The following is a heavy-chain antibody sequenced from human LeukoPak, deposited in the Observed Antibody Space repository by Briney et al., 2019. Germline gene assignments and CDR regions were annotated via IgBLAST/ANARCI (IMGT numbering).Heavy chain of an antibody. V-gene: IGHV1-18*01. CDR3: ARASGSYCSSTSCNAAFDI. CDR1: GYTFSSYG. CDR2: ISAYNGNT. J-gene: IGHJ3*02. D-gene: IGHD2-2*01. Sequence: GASVKVSCNACGYTFSSYGITWVRQAPGQGLEWMGWISAYNGNTNYAQNLQGRVTMTTDTSTSTAYLELKSLSSDDTAVYYCARASGSYCSSTSCNAAFDIWGQGTMVTVSS.